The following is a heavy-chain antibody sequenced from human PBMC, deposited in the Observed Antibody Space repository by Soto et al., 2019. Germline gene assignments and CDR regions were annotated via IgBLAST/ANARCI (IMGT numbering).Heavy chain of an antibody. CDR2: IYWDNDK. CDR1: GFSLSTSGVG. CDR3: VHSRCGGDFLQSYPSHYYYGTDV. Sequence: QITLKESGHTLVKPTQTLTLTCTFSGFSLSTSGVGVGWIRQPPGKALEWLALIYWDNDKRYSPSLQSRLTITKDTSKNQVVLTMSNMDPVDTATYYCVHSRCGGDFLQSYPSHYYYGTDVWGQGTTVTVSS. J-gene: IGHJ6*02. D-gene: IGHD2-21*02. V-gene: IGHV2-5*02.